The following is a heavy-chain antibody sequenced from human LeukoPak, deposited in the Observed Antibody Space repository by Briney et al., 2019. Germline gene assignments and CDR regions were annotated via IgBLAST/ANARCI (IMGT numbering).Heavy chain of an antibody. Sequence: GGSLRLSCSASGFTFDDYAMPWVRQAPGKGLERVSGISWNSGSIGYADSVKGRITISRDNAKNSLYLQMNSLRAEDTALYYCAKDIKAAADEGFDYWGQGTLVTVSS. CDR1: GFTFDDYA. D-gene: IGHD6-13*01. CDR3: AKDIKAAADEGFDY. V-gene: IGHV3-9*01. CDR2: ISWNSGSI. J-gene: IGHJ4*02.